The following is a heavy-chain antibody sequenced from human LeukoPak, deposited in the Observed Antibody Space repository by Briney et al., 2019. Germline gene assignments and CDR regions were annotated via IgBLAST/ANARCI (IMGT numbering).Heavy chain of an antibody. CDR1: GFTFSDAW. V-gene: IGHV3-15*01. D-gene: IGHD2-21*02. Sequence: PGGSLRLSCAASGFTFSDAWMSWVRQAPGKGLEWVGRIKSKTDGGTTDYAAPVKGRFTISRDDSKNTLYLQMNSLKTEDTAVYYCTTLRVTPTGLLYYWGQGTLVTVSS. J-gene: IGHJ4*02. CDR2: IKSKTDGGTT. CDR3: TTLRVTPTGLLYY.